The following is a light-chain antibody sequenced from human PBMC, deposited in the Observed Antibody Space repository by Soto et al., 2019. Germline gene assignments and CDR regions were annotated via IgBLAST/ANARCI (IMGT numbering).Light chain of an antibody. Sequence: SYELTQPPSVSVAPGQTARMTCGGNNIESKSVHWYQQRPGQAPVLVVHDDSDRPSGIPERISGSNSGNTATLTISRVEAGDEAEYYCQVWDGLSDHVIFGGGTKVNVL. CDR2: DDS. J-gene: IGLJ2*01. V-gene: IGLV3-21*02. CDR1: NIESKS. CDR3: QVWDGLSDHVI.